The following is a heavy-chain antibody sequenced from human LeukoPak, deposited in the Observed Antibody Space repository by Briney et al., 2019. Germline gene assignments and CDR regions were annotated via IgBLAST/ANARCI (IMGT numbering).Heavy chain of an antibody. D-gene: IGHD3-10*01. CDR3: ARLRRAFDY. Sequence: SETLSLTCTVSGGSISSHYWGWIRQPPGKGLEWIGYIYYSGSTNYNPSLKSRVTISVDTSKNQFSLKLSSVTAADTAVYYCARLRRAFDYWGQGTLVTVSS. V-gene: IGHV4-59*11. J-gene: IGHJ4*02. CDR1: GGSISSHY. CDR2: IYYSGST.